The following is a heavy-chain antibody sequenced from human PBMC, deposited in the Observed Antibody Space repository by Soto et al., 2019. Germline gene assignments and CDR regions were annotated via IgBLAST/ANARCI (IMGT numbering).Heavy chain of an antibody. D-gene: IGHD3-16*01. CDR3: ARGSPLCGDY. CDR2: INAGNGNT. Sequence: ASVTVSCKSSGYTFTTYAMHWVRQAPGQRLEWMGWINAGNGNTKYSQKFQGRVTITRDTSASTAYMELSSLRSEDTAVYYCARGSPLCGDYWGQGTLVTVSS. V-gene: IGHV1-3*01. J-gene: IGHJ4*02. CDR1: GYTFTTYA.